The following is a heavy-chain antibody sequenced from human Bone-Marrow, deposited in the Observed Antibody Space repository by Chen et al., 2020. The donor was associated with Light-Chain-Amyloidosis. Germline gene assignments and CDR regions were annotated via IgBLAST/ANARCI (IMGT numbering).Heavy chain of an antibody. Sequence: EVQVVESGGGLVRPGRSLRLSCTGPGFGLNDYAVSWFRQAPGKGLEWVSFIRSNYYGGTTEYAPSVKGRFTNSRDDSKSIAYLEMTGLKSEDTAVYFCVPGGPIAHGFDSWGQGTVVTVSS. D-gene: IGHD1-26*01. J-gene: IGHJ3*01. V-gene: IGHV3-49*05. CDR3: VPGGPIAHGFDS. CDR2: IRSNYYGGTT. CDR1: GFGLNDYA.